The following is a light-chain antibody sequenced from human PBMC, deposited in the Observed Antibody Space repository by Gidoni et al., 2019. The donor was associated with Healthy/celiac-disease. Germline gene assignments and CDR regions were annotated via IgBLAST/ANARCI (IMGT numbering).Light chain of an antibody. CDR3: QQSYSTPRT. Sequence: DIQMTQSPSSLSASVGDRVTITCRASQSLSSYLNWYQQKPGKAPKLLIYAASSLQSGVPSRFSGSGSGTDFTLSISSLQPEDFATYYCQQSYSTPRTFGHGTKVEIK. CDR1: QSLSSY. CDR2: AAS. V-gene: IGKV1-39*01. J-gene: IGKJ1*01.